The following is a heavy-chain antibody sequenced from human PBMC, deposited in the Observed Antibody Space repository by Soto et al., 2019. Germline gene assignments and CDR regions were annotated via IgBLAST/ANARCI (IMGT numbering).Heavy chain of an antibody. J-gene: IGHJ2*01. CDR1: GFTFSSYS. D-gene: IGHD3-10*01. CDR3: ARDGVTMVRGGDWYFDL. CDR2: ISSSSSYI. V-gene: IGHV3-21*01. Sequence: EVQLVESGGGLVKPGGSLRLSCAASGFTFSSYSMNWVRQAPGKGLEWVSSISSSSSYIYYADSVKGRFTISRDNAKNSLYLQMNSLRAEDTAVYYCARDGVTMVRGGDWYFDLWGRGTLVTVSS.